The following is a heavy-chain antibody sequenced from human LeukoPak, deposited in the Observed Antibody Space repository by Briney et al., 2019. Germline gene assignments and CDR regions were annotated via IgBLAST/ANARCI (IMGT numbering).Heavy chain of an antibody. V-gene: IGHV1-8*02. J-gene: IGHJ4*02. Sequence: ASVKVSCKASGYTFTSYGISWVRQATGQGLEWMGWMNPNSGNTGYAQKFQGRVTMTRNTSISTAYMELSSLRSEDTAVYYCARRRGSWPFDYWDQGTLVTVSS. CDR2: MNPNSGNT. CDR3: ARRRGSWPFDY. CDR1: GYTFTSYG. D-gene: IGHD1-26*01.